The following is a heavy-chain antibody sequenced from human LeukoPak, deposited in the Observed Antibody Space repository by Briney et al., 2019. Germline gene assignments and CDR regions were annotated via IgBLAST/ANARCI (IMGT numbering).Heavy chain of an antibody. V-gene: IGHV3-23*01. CDR3: TKDAHYGSGSPFDP. J-gene: IGHJ5*02. D-gene: IGHD3-10*01. Sequence: GGSLRLSCAASGFTFNYYAMGWVRQAPGKGLEWVSAISGSGESTYNADSVKGRFTISRDNSNNTLYLQMNSLRAEDTAIYYCTKDAHYGSGSPFDPWGQGTLVTVSS. CDR1: GFTFNYYA. CDR2: ISGSGEST.